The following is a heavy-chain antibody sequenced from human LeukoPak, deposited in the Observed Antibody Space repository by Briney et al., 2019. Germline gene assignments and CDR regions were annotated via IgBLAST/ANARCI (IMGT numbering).Heavy chain of an antibody. J-gene: IGHJ4*02. V-gene: IGHV3-30*18. CDR2: ISYDGSNK. D-gene: IGHD3-10*01. CDR3: AKDRTHYGSGSDLFDY. Sequence: GRSLRLSCAASGFTFSSYGMHWVRQAPGKGLEWVAVISYDGSNKYYADSVKGRFTISRDNSKNTLYLQMNSLRDEDTAVYYCAKDRTHYGSGSDLFDYWGQGTLVTVSS. CDR1: GFTFSSYG.